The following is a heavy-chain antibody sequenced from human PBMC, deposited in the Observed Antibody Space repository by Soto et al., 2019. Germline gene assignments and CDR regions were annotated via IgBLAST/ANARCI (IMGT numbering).Heavy chain of an antibody. J-gene: IGHJ4*02. Sequence: QVQLVQSGAEVKKPGASVKVSCKASGYTFTSYAMHWVRQAPGQRLEWMGWINAGNGNTKYSQKFQGRVTITRDTSANTADLELGSLRSEDTAVYCCAASSGYYSYDYWGQGTLVTVSS. V-gene: IGHV1-3*01. D-gene: IGHD3-22*01. CDR2: INAGNGNT. CDR1: GYTFTSYA. CDR3: AASSGYYSYDY.